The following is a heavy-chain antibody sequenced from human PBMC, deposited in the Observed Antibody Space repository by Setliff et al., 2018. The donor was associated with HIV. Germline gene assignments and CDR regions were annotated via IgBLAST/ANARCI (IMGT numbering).Heavy chain of an antibody. CDR1: GFSFTISW. D-gene: IGHD2-2*01. Sequence: PGGSLRLSCAASGFSFTISWMHWVRQAPGEGLMWVSHINSDGTNTSYADSAEGRFTISRDNAKNTLYLQMNRLRADDTAVYYSAKGYCSSPSCYDYYYYGMDVWGQGTTVTVSS. CDR3: AKGYCSSPSCYDYYYYGMDV. CDR2: INSDGTNT. V-gene: IGHV3-74*01. J-gene: IGHJ6*02.